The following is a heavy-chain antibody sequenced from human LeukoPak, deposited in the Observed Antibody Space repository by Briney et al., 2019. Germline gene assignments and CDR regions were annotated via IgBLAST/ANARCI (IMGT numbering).Heavy chain of an antibody. D-gene: IGHD3-16*01. V-gene: IGHV3-23*01. J-gene: IGHJ3*02. CDR2: IGGSGSST. CDR1: GFAFSSYA. Sequence: GGSLRLSCAASGFAFSSYAMNWVRQPPGMGLEWVSAIGGSGSSTYYADSVKGRFTISRDNSKNTLYLQMNGLRAEDTAVYYCARDHYVDAFDIWGQGTMVTVSS. CDR3: ARDHYVDAFDI.